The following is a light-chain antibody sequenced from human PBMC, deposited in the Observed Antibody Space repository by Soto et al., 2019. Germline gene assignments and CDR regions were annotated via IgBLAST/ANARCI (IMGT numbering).Light chain of an antibody. CDR2: AAS. CDR3: QQYYSFPPYT. V-gene: IGKV1D-8*01. Sequence: VIWMTHSPSLLSASTGDRVTISCRMSPGISSYLAWYQQKPGKAPELLIYAASTLQSVFPSRFSGSGSGTDVTLTISCPQSEDFATYYCQQYYSFPPYTFGQGTTLEIK. J-gene: IGKJ2*01. CDR1: PGISSY.